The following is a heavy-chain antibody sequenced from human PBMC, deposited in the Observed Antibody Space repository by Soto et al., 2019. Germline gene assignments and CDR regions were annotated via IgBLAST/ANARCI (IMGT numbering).Heavy chain of an antibody. CDR2: IGPYGTNA. J-gene: IGHJ4*02. CDR1: GYTFTTYG. Sequence: QVLLVQSGPEIKKPGASVRVSCEASGYTFTTYGITWVRQAPGQGLEWMGWIGPYGTNARYSERVQARLTMTTDTSTRTAHMELRSLRSDDTAVYYCAIGWDTDVDCQFDYWGQGTLVTVSS. D-gene: IGHD1-26*01. V-gene: IGHV1-18*01. CDR3: AIGWDTDVDCQFDY.